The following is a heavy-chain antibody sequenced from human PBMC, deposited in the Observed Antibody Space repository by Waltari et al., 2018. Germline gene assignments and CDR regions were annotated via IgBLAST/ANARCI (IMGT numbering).Heavy chain of an antibody. CDR1: GFTFTNYW. Sequence: EVQLVESGGGLVQPGGSLRLSCAASGFTFTNYWMSWVRQAPGKGLEWVAKIKHDGSEKDYVDSVKGRFTISRDDAKNSLDLQMNSLRAEDTAVYYCARDRYYYYFGMDVWGQGTTVTVSS. V-gene: IGHV3-7*01. CDR2: IKHDGSEK. CDR3: ARDRYYYYFGMDV. J-gene: IGHJ6*02.